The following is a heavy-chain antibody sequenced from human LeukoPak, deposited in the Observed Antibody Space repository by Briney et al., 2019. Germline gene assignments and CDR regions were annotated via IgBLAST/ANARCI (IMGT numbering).Heavy chain of an antibody. CDR1: GGSFSGYY. V-gene: IGHV4-34*01. CDR2: INHSGST. Sequence: PSETLSLTCAVYGGSFSGYYWSWIRQPPGKGLEWIGEINHSGSTNYNPSLKSRVTISVDTSKNQFSLKLSSVTAADTAVYYCARAPMTTVTHYYYYYYMDVWGKGTTVTVSS. J-gene: IGHJ6*03. CDR3: ARAPMTTVTHYYYYYYMDV. D-gene: IGHD4-17*01.